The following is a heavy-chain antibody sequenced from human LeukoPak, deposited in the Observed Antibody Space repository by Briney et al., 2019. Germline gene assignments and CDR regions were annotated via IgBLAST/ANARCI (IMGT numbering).Heavy chain of an antibody. CDR2: IYYSGST. CDR3: ARATIARDGKDAFDI. J-gene: IGHJ3*02. CDR1: GGSISSYY. D-gene: IGHD6-13*01. Sequence: SETLSLTCTVSGGSISSYYWSWIRQPPGKGLEWIGYIYYSGSTNYNPSLKGRVTISVDTSKNQFSLKLSSVTAADTAVYYCARATIARDGKDAFDIWGQGTMVTVSS. V-gene: IGHV4-59*01.